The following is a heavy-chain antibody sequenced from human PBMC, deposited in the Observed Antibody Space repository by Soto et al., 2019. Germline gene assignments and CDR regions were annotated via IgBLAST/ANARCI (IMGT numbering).Heavy chain of an antibody. Sequence: LRLSCAASGFKFSTYTMNWVRQAPGKGLGWVSSISSSNRYIYYADSVKGRFTISRDDAKNSLYLQMNSLRAEDTAVYYCARDRCSGGSCYRTYAFDIWGQGTLVTVSS. CDR3: ARDRCSGGSCYRTYAFDI. CDR2: ISSSNRYI. V-gene: IGHV3-21*06. J-gene: IGHJ3*02. CDR1: GFKFSTYT. D-gene: IGHD2-15*01.